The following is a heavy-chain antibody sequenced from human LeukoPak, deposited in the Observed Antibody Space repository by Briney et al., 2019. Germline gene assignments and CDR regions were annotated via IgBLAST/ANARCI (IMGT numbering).Heavy chain of an antibody. CDR1: GFTFSTYW. CDR3: ARYSPNYGGLFDY. V-gene: IGHV3-74*01. CDR2: ISGDWSST. D-gene: IGHD4/OR15-4a*01. J-gene: IGHJ4*02. Sequence: GGPLRLSCAASGFTFSTYWMFWVRQAPGKGLVWVSRISGDWSSTIYADSVKGRFTISRDNDGNTVYLQMNSLRVEDTAMYYCARYSPNYGGLFDYWGQGTLVTVSS.